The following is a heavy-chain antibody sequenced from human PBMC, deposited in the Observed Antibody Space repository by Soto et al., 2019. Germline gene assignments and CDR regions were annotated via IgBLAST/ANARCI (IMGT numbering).Heavy chain of an antibody. Sequence: QVQLVQSGAEVKKPGSSVKVSCKASGGTFSSYAISWVRQAPGQGLEWMGGIIPIFGTANYAQKFQGRVTITADESTSTAYMELSSLRSEDTAVYYCAKGIAQYQLLGNGFDYWGQGTLVTVSS. CDR1: GGTFSSYA. J-gene: IGHJ4*02. D-gene: IGHD2-2*01. CDR2: IIPIFGTA. V-gene: IGHV1-69*01. CDR3: AKGIAQYQLLGNGFDY.